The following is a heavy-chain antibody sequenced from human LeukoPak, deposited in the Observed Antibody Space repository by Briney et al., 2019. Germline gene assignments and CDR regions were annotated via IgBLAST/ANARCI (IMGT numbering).Heavy chain of an antibody. V-gene: IGHV4-34*01. J-gene: IGHJ6*04. CDR1: GGSFSGYY. Sequence: NPSETLSLTCAVYGGSFSGYYWSWIRQPPGKGLEWIGEINHSGSSNYNPSLKSRVTISVDTSKNQFSLKLSSVTAADTAVYYCARALIAAAFYGMDVWGKGTTVTVSS. D-gene: IGHD6-13*01. CDR2: INHSGSS. CDR3: ARALIAAAFYGMDV.